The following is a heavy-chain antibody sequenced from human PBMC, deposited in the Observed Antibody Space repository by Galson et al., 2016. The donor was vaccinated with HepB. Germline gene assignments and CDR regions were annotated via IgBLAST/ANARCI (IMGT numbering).Heavy chain of an antibody. CDR1: GFTFSDYY. Sequence: SLRLSCAASGFTFSDYYMSWIRQAPGKGLEWVSYISSSSSYKHYADSVKGRFTISSDNAKNSLYLQMNSRRTEDTAVYYRARLLWFGWFPYGMDVWGQGTTVTVSS. CDR2: ISSSSSYK. V-gene: IGHV3-11*03. D-gene: IGHD3-10*01. J-gene: IGHJ6*02. CDR3: ARLLWFGWFPYGMDV.